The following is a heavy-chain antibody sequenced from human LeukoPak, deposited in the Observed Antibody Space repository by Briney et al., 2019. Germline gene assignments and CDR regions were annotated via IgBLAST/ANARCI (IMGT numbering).Heavy chain of an antibody. Sequence: PSETLSLTCTVSGGSISSGHYYWNWIRQPPGKGPEWIGSVYYSGSTYYNPSLRGRATIDVDTSENQFSVKLNSVTAADTAVYYCARSSGSFFYWGQGTLVTVSS. CDR1: GGSISSGHYY. V-gene: IGHV4-39*01. CDR2: VYYSGST. J-gene: IGHJ4*02. D-gene: IGHD1-26*01. CDR3: ARSSGSFFY.